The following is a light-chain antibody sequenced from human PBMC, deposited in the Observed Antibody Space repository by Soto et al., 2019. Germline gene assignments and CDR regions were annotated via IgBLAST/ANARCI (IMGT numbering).Light chain of an antibody. Sequence: EIVMTQSPATLSVSPGERATLSCRASQSISSNLAWYQQKPGQAPRLLIYGASTRATGIPATFSGSGSGTECTLTISSLQSEDFAVYYCQQYNNWPFTFGPGTKVDIK. CDR2: GAS. CDR1: QSISSN. V-gene: IGKV3-15*01. CDR3: QQYNNWPFT. J-gene: IGKJ3*01.